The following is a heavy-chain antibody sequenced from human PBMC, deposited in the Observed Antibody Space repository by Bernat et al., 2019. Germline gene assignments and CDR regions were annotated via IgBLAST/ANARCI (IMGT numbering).Heavy chain of an antibody. CDR3: ARHSSLRSPFDP. J-gene: IGHJ5*02. CDR2: IFYGGTT. D-gene: IGHD2-21*01. Sequence: LLQESGPGLVKPSETLSLTCTVSGGSISSITYSWGWIRQPPGKGLEWIGTIFYGGTTYYNPSLKSRLTISVDTSKNQFSLKLSSVTAADTAVYFCARHSSLRSPFDPRGQGTLVTVSS. V-gene: IGHV4-39*01. CDR1: GGSISSITYS.